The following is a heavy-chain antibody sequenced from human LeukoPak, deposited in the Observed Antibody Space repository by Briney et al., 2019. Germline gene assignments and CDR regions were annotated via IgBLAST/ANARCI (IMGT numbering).Heavy chain of an antibody. D-gene: IGHD6-13*01. CDR2: IYYSGST. Sequence: SETLSLTCAVYGGSFSNYYWSWIRQPPGKGLEWIGYIYYSGSTNYNPSLKSRVTISVDTSKNQFSLKLSSVTAADTAVYYCARGENFLSGSSWYDYWGQGTLVTVSS. J-gene: IGHJ4*02. CDR1: GGSFSNYY. CDR3: ARGENFLSGSSWYDY. V-gene: IGHV4-59*01.